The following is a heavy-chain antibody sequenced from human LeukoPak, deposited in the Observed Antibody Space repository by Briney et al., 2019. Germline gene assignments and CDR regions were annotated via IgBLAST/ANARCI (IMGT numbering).Heavy chain of an antibody. D-gene: IGHD2/OR15-2a*01. Sequence: GGSLRLSCAASRFTFSNYAISWVRQAPGKGLEWVSSIRDSAYRTYYADSVKGRFTISRDNSKNTLYLQMNSLRPEDTALYFCAIGADYCFPNWGQGTLVTVSS. J-gene: IGHJ4*02. V-gene: IGHV3-23*01. CDR1: RFTFSNYA. CDR2: IRDSAYRT. CDR3: AIGADYCFPN.